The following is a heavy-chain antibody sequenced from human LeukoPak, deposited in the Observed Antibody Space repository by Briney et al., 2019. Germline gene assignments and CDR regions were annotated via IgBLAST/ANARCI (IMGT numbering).Heavy chain of an antibody. CDR3: AKANKTVRYYGMDV. CDR2: ISGSGGST. V-gene: IGHV3-23*01. CDR1: RFTFSSYA. Sequence: GGSLRLSCAASRFTFSSYAMSWVRQAPGKGLEWVSAISGSGGSTYYADSVKGRFTISRDNSKNTLYLQMNSLRAEDTAVYYCAKANKTVRYYGMDVWGQGTTVTVSS. J-gene: IGHJ6*02.